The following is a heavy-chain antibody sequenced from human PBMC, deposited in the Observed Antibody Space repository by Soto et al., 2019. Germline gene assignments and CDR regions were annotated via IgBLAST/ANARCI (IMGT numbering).Heavy chain of an antibody. CDR1: GGTFSIYA. Sequence: SVKVSCKASGGTFSIYAISWVRQALGQGLEWMGGIIPIFGTANYAHKFQGRIIMTKDTSASTAYMELSSLTSEDTAVYYCARGYDYVWGSYRSDAFDIWGQGTMVTVSS. V-gene: IGHV1-69*05. D-gene: IGHD3-16*02. CDR2: IIPIFGTA. CDR3: ARGYDYVWGSYRSDAFDI. J-gene: IGHJ3*02.